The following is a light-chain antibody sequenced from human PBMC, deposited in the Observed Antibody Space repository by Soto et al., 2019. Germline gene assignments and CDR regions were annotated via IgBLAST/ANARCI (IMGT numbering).Light chain of an antibody. CDR1: SSDVGGYNY. Sequence: QSVLTQPHSVSGSPGQSVTISCTGTSSDVGGYNYVSWYQQHPGKAPKLMIYDVSKRPSGVPDRFSGSKSGNTASLTISGLQAEDEADYYCCSYAGSYTALFGGGTKVTVL. V-gene: IGLV2-11*01. CDR3: CSYAGSYTAL. CDR2: DVS. J-gene: IGLJ2*01.